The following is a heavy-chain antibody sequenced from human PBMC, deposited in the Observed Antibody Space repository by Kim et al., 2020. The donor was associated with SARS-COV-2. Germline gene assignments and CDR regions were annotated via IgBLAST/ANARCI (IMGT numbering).Heavy chain of an antibody. Sequence: SETLSLTCTVSGGSISSGGYYWSWIRQHPGKGLEWIGYIYYSGSTYYNQSLKSRLTISVDTSKNQFSLKLSSVTAADTAVYYCARGLRTQFDYWGQGTLVTVSS. V-gene: IGHV4-31*03. CDR2: IYYSGST. CDR1: GGSISSGGYY. J-gene: IGHJ4*02. CDR3: ARGLRTQFDY. D-gene: IGHD3-16*01.